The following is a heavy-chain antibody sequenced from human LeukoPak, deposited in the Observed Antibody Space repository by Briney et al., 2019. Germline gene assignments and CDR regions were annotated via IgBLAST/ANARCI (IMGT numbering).Heavy chain of an antibody. CDR1: GGSINDYY. CDR3: ARVGVRAPHLRWHDAFDI. Sequence: SETLSLTCTVSGGSINDYYWSWIRQPPGKGLEWIGYISYTGSTNYNPSLRSRVTISVDTSKTQFSLKLSSVTAADTAVYYCARVGVRAPHLRWHDAFDIWGQGTMVTVSS. D-gene: IGHD4-23*01. CDR2: ISYTGST. J-gene: IGHJ3*02. V-gene: IGHV4-59*08.